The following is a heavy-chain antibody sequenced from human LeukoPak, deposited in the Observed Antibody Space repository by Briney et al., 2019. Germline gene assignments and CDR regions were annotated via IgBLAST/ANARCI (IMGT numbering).Heavy chain of an antibody. CDR3: ARDRGGSSGWYGFDY. CDR1: GGSISSGSYY. D-gene: IGHD6-19*01. J-gene: IGHJ4*02. CDR2: IYTSGST. Sequence: SQTLPLTCTVSGGSISSGSYYWSWIRQPAGKGLEWIGRIYTSGSTNYNPSLKSRVTISVDTSKNQFSLKLSSVTAADTAVYYCARDRGGSSGWYGFDYWGQGTLVTVSS. V-gene: IGHV4-61*02.